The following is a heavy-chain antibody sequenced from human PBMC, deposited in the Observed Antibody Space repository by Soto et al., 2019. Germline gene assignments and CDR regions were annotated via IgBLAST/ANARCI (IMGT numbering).Heavy chain of an antibody. CDR3: ARTRGNSKHFDI. Sequence: SETLSLTCAVSGDSINTDDYSWSWIRQPPGKGLEWIGYISHSGSTFYNPSLMSRVTLSIDRSKNQFSLNLRSATAADMAVYYCARTRGNSKHFDIWGRGTLVTVSS. J-gene: IGHJ4*02. D-gene: IGHD1-1*01. V-gene: IGHV4-30-2*01. CDR1: GDSINTDDYS. CDR2: ISHSGST.